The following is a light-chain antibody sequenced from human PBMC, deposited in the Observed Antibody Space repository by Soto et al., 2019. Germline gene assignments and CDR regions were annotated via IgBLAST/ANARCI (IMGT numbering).Light chain of an antibody. CDR1: QSVSSN. V-gene: IGKV3-15*01. Sequence: EIVMTQSPATLSVSPGERVTLSCRASQSVSSNLAWYQQKPGQAPRLLNYGASSKASGIPARFSGSGSETDFTLTISSLQSEDFAVYYCQQYHKWSFTFGGGTTVEIK. CDR3: QQYHKWSFT. CDR2: GAS. J-gene: IGKJ4*01.